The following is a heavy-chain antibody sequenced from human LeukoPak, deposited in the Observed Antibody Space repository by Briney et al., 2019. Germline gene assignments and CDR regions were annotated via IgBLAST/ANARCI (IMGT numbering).Heavy chain of an antibody. D-gene: IGHD3-22*01. CDR3: ARGNYDSSGYPSYFDY. J-gene: IGHJ4*02. CDR2: LSSSGSSI. Sequence: GGSLRLSCAASGFTFSSYEMNWVRQAPGKGLGWVSYLSSSGSSIYYADSVKGRFTISRDNAKNSLYLQMNSLRAEDTAVYYCARGNYDSSGYPSYFDYWGQGTLVTVSS. V-gene: IGHV3-48*03. CDR1: GFTFSSYE.